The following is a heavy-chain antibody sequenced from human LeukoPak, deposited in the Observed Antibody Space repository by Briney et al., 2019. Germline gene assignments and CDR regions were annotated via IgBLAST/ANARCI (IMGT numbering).Heavy chain of an antibody. V-gene: IGHV1-18*01. CDR1: GYTFTSYG. CDR3: ARQSGYYDSSGYPDY. Sequence: GASVKVSCKASGYTFTSYGISWVRQAPGQGLEWMGWISAYNGNTNYAQKLQGRVTITTDESTSTAYMELSSLRSEDTAVYYCARQSGYYDSSGYPDYWGQGTLVTVSS. J-gene: IGHJ4*02. D-gene: IGHD3-22*01. CDR2: ISAYNGNT.